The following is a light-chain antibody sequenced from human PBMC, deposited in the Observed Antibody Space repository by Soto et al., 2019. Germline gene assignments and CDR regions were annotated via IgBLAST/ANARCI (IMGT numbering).Light chain of an antibody. CDR3: SSYKSSSTLDV. CDR1: SGDVGGYNY. V-gene: IGLV2-14*01. CDR2: DVS. Sequence: QSVLTQPASVSGSPGQSITISCTGTSGDVGGYNYVSWYQQHPGKAPKLMIYDVSNRPSGVSNRFSGSKSGNTASLTISGLQDEDEADYYCSSYKSSSTLDVFGTGTKLTVL. J-gene: IGLJ1*01.